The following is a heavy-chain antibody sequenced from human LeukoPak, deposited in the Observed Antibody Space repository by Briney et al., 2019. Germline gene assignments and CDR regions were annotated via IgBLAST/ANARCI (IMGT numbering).Heavy chain of an antibody. CDR3: ARHSKEDCSSTSCYYYGMDV. CDR2: ISAYNGNT. D-gene: IGHD2-2*01. J-gene: IGHJ6*02. V-gene: IGHV1-18*01. Sequence: GASVKVSCKASGYTFTSYGISWVRQAPGQGLERMGWISAYNGNTNYAQKLQGRVTMTTDTSTSTAYMELRSLRSDDTAVYYCARHSKEDCSSTSCYYYGMDVWGQGTTVTVSS. CDR1: GYTFTSYG.